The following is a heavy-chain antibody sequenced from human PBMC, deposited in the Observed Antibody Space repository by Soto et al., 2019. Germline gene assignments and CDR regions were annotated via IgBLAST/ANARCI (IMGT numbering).Heavy chain of an antibody. CDR1: GFTFSSYA. V-gene: IGHV3-30-3*01. J-gene: IGHJ2*01. D-gene: IGHD1-1*01. CDR3: ASGGHPDLHAVPTQRASDL. CDR2: ISYDGSNK. Sequence: SLRLSCAASGFTFSSYAMHWVRQAPGKGLEWVAVISYDGSNKYYADSVKGRFTISRDNSKNTLYLQMNSLRAEDTAVCYYASGGHPDLHAVPTQRASDL.